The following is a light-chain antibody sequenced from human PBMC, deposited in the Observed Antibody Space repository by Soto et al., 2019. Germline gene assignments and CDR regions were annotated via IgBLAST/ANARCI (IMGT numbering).Light chain of an antibody. CDR3: CSYAGSSTSKV. Sequence: QSALTQPASVSGSPGQSITISCTGTSSDVGSYNLVSWYQQHPGKAPKHMIYEGSKRPSGVSNRFSGSKSGNTASLTISGLQAEDEADYYCCSYAGSSTSKVFGGGTQLTVL. J-gene: IGLJ2*01. CDR1: SSDVGSYNL. CDR2: EGS. V-gene: IGLV2-23*01.